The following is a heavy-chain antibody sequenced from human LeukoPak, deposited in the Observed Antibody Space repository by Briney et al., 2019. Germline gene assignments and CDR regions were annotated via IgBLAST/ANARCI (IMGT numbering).Heavy chain of an antibody. D-gene: IGHD6-19*01. CDR1: GGTFSSYA. CDR2: IIPIFGTA. J-gene: IGHJ4*02. V-gene: IGHV1-69*06. Sequence: ASVKVSCKASGGTFSSYAISWVRQAPGQGLEWMGGIIPIFGTANYAQKFQGRVTITADKSTSTAYMELSSLRSEDTAVYYCASSLRGAVAGKDYFEYWGQGTLVTVSS. CDR3: ASSLRGAVAGKDYFEY.